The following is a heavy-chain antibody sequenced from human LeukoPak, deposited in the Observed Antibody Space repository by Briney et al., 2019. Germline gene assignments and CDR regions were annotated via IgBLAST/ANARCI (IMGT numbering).Heavy chain of an antibody. CDR2: ISYDGSNK. V-gene: IGHV3-30*01. J-gene: IGHJ4*02. CDR1: GFTFSSYA. Sequence: GRSLRLSCAASGFTFSSYAMHWVRQAPGKGLEWVAVISYDGSNKYYADSVKGRFTISRDNSKNTLYLQMNSLRAEDTAVYYCARSTYPWMNYDSSGSYFDYWGQGTLVTVSS. D-gene: IGHD3-22*01. CDR3: ARSTYPWMNYDSSGSYFDY.